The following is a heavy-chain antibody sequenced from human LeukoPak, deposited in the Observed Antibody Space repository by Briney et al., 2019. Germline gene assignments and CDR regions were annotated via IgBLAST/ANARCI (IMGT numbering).Heavy chain of an antibody. J-gene: IGHJ4*02. CDR2: ISSSSSTI. Sequence: PGGSLRLSCAASGFTFSSYSMNWVRQAPGKGLEWVSYISSSSSTIYYADSVKGRFTISRDNAKNSLYLQMNSLRDEDTAVYYCARGSGGYCSSTSCYAVYYFDYWGQGTLVTVSS. D-gene: IGHD2-2*01. CDR1: GFTFSSYS. V-gene: IGHV3-48*02. CDR3: ARGSGGYCSSTSCYAVYYFDY.